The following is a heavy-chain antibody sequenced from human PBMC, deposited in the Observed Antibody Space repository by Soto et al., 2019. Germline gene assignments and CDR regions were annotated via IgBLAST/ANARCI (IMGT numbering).Heavy chain of an antibody. V-gene: IGHV1-69*02. CDR1: GGTFSSYT. CDR2: IIPILGIA. J-gene: IGHJ4*02. D-gene: IGHD5-18*01. Sequence: SVKVSCKASGGTFSSYTISWVRQAPGQGLEWMGRIIPILGIANYAQKFQGRVTITADKSTSTAYMELSSLRSEDTAVYYCARGGIQLWLHFDYWGQGTLVTVSS. CDR3: ARGGIQLWLHFDY.